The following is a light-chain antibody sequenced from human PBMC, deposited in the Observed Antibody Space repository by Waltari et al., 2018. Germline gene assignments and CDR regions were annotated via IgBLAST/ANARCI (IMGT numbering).Light chain of an antibody. V-gene: IGKV1-9*01. CDR3: QQLNSYPPYT. Sequence: DIQLTQSPSFLSASVGDRVTITCRASQGISSYLAWYQQNPGKAPKLLIYAASILQSGVPSRFSGSGSGTEFTLTISSLQPEDFATYYCQQLNSYPPYTFGQGTKLEIK. J-gene: IGKJ2*01. CDR1: QGISSY. CDR2: AAS.